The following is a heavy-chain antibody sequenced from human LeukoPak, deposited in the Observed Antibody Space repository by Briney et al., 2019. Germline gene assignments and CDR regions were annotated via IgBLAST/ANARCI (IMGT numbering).Heavy chain of an antibody. CDR3: ARAPTLIAAVGIGDWFDP. D-gene: IGHD6-13*01. CDR1: GGSISSSSYY. CDR2: IYYSGST. Sequence: PSETLSLTCTVSGGSISSSSYYWGWIRQPPGKGLEWIGSIYYSGSTYYNPPLKSRVTISLDTSKNQFSLKLSSVNAADTAVFYCARAPTLIAAVGIGDWFDPWGQGTLVTVSS. J-gene: IGHJ5*02. V-gene: IGHV4-39*07.